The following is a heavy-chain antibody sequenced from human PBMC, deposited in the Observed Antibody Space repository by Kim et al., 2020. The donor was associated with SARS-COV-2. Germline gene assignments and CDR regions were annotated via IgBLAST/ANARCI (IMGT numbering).Heavy chain of an antibody. J-gene: IGHJ4*02. V-gene: IGHV3-11*01. Sequence: GGSLRLSCAASGFTFSDYYMSWIRQAPGKGLEWVSYISGSSNTIYYADSVKGRFTISRDNANNLLYLQMNSLRAEDTAVYYCARDWGYSYGTNWGQGTLVTVSS. D-gene: IGHD5-18*01. CDR3: ARDWGYSYGTN. CDR1: GFTFSDYY. CDR2: ISGSSNTI.